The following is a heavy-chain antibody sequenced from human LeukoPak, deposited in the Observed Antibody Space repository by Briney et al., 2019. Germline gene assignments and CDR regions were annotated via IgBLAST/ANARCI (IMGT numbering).Heavy chain of an antibody. CDR1: GFTVSSYG. J-gene: IGHJ4*02. D-gene: IGHD6-19*01. V-gene: IGHV3-30*18. CDR2: ISYDGSNK. Sequence: PGGSLRLSCAASGFTVSSYGMHWVRQAPGKGLEWVAVISYDGSNKYYADSVKGRFTISRDNSKNTLYLQMNSLRAEDTAVYYCAKDRYIAVAGTVDYWGQGTLVTVSS. CDR3: AKDRYIAVAGTVDY.